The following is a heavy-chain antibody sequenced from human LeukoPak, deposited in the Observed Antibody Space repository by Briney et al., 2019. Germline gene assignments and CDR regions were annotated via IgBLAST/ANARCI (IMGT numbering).Heavy chain of an antibody. J-gene: IGHJ4*02. CDR3: AKEPRRYSSSRTVHLDY. D-gene: IGHD6-13*01. CDR2: IKQDGSEK. Sequence: PGGSLRLSCAASGFTFSSYWMSWVRQAPGKVLEWVANIKQDGSEKYYVDSVKGRFTISRDNAKNSLYLQMNSLRAEDTAVYYCAKEPRRYSSSRTVHLDYWGQGTLVTVSS. V-gene: IGHV3-7*01. CDR1: GFTFSSYW.